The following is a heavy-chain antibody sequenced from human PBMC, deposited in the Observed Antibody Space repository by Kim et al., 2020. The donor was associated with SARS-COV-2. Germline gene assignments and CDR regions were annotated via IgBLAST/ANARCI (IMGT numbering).Heavy chain of an antibody. CDR3: TTDRGARLLWFGELDDAFDI. CDR2: IKSKTDGGTT. D-gene: IGHD3-10*01. CDR1: GFTFSNAW. V-gene: IGHV3-15*01. Sequence: GGSLRLSCAASGFTFSNAWMSWVRQAPGKGLEWVGRIKSKTDGGTTDYAAPVKGRFTISRDDSKNTLYLQMNSLKTEDTAVYYCTTDRGARLLWFGELDDAFDIWGQGTMVTVSS. J-gene: IGHJ3*02.